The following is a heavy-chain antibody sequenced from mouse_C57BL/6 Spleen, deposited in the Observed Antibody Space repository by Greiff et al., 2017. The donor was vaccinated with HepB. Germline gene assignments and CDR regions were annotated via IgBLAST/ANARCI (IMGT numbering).Heavy chain of an antibody. V-gene: IGHV5-17*01. CDR2: ISSGSSTI. J-gene: IGHJ2*01. CDR3: AKGGYGNYFDY. CDR1: GFTFSDYG. D-gene: IGHD2-1*01. Sequence: EVNVVESGGGLVKPGGSLKLSCAASGFTFSDYGMHWVRQAPEKGLEWVAYISSGSSTIYYADTVKGRFTISRYNAKNTLFLQMTSLRSEDTAMYYCAKGGYGNYFDYWGQGTTLTVSS.